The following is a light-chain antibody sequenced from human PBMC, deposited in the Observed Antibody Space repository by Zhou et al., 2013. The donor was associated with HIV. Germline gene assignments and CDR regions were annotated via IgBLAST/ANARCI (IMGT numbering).Light chain of an antibody. CDR2: GAS. Sequence: EIVMTQSPATLSVSPGERVTLSCRASHTVTSNYLAWYQHTPGQGPKVLIFGASTRANGIPDRFSGSGSGTEFTLTISRLEPEDFAVYYCQHYGVSPYTFGPGT. CDR1: HTVTSNY. J-gene: IGKJ2*01. V-gene: IGKV3-20*01. CDR3: QHYGVSPYT.